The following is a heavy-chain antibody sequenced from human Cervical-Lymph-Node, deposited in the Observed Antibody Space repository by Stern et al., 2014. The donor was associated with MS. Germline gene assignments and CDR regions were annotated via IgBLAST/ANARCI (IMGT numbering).Heavy chain of an antibody. V-gene: IGHV1-69*09. D-gene: IGHD3-3*01. Sequence: VQLVQSGAEVKKPGSSVKVSCKASGGTFISNSIDWVRQAPGQGLEWKGRIIPIVAIANYAKRFQGRVTITADKSTSTAYMELSSLRSEDTAVYYCTRAGGDAIPIFGKDWGQGTLVTVSS. CDR1: GGTFISNS. CDR3: TRAGGDAIPIFGKD. J-gene: IGHJ4*02. CDR2: IIPIVAIA.